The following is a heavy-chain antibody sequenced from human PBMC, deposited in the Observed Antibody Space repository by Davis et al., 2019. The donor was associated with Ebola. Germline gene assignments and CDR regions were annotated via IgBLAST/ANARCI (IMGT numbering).Heavy chain of an antibody. CDR2: ISKSGSTI. V-gene: IGHV3-11*01. CDR1: GFTFSDHY. D-gene: IGHD6-19*01. Sequence: PGGSLRLSCAASGFTFSDHYMSWIRQAPGKGLEWVSYISKSGSTIYYADSVEGRFTISRDNAKNSLYLQMNSLRADDTAVYYCARDLRGWYEFDYWGQGTLVTVSS. CDR3: ARDLRGWYEFDY. J-gene: IGHJ4*02.